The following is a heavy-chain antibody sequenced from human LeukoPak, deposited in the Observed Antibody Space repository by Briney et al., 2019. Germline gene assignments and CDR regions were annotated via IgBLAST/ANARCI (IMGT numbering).Heavy chain of an antibody. CDR1: DFSFSAFW. D-gene: IGHD3-10*01. J-gene: IGHJ4*02. Sequence: GGSLRLSCAASDFSFSAFWMYWVRQAPGKGLEWVACIWHDGSKQLYRDAVKGRFTISRDDSKNTVFLQMNSLRAEDTAVYFCARDLSYGSGEFWGQGTLVTVSS. CDR3: ARDLSYGSGEF. V-gene: IGHV3-33*07. CDR2: IWHDGSKQ.